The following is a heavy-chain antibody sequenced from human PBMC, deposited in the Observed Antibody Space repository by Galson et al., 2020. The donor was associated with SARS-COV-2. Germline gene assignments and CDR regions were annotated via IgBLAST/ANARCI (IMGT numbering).Heavy chain of an antibody. J-gene: IGHJ4*02. CDR1: GFTFSSYG. D-gene: IGHD1-26*01. Sequence: QLGESLKISCAASGFTFSSYGMHWVRQAPGKGLEWVAVIWYDGSNKYYADSVKGRFTISRDNSKNTLYLQMNSLRAEDTAVYYCARDGSYYELDYWGQGTLVTVSS. V-gene: IGHV3-33*01. CDR3: ARDGSYYELDY. CDR2: IWYDGSNK.